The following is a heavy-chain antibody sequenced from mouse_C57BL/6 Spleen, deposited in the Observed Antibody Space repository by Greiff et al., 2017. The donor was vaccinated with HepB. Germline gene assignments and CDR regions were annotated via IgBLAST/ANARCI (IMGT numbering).Heavy chain of an antibody. CDR3: ARWPYYGYSLYYAMDY. D-gene: IGHD2-3*01. J-gene: IGHJ4*01. CDR1: GYTFTSYW. CDR2: IYPGSGST. V-gene: IGHV1-55*01. Sequence: QVQLQQPGAELVKPGASVKMSCKASGYTFTSYWITWVKQRPGQGLEWIGDIYPGSGSTNYNEKFKSKATLTVDTSSSTAYMQLSSLTSEDSAVYYCARWPYYGYSLYYAMDYWGQGTSVTVSS.